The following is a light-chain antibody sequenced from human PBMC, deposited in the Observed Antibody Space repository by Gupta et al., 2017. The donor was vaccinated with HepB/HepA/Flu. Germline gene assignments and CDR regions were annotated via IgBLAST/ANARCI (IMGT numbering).Light chain of an antibody. CDR1: QSISNY. CDR2: DTC. J-gene: IGKJ4*01. V-gene: IGKV3-11*01. Sequence: EIVLTQSPATLSLSPGERATLSCWASQSISNYLAWYLQKPGHAPRLLIYDTCNRATGLPVRFSGSGSETDFTLTISSLEPEDFAIYYWQQRSSFPFTFGRGTKVEIK. CDR3: QQRSSFPFT.